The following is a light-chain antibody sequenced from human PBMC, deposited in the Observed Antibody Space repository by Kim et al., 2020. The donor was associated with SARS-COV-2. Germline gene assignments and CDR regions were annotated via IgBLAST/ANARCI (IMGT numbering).Light chain of an antibody. CDR2: DTS. CDR3: QQYKTYSQT. CDR1: PSISTW. Sequence: ASLGDRVTITCRASPSISTWLAWYQQKPGKAPKLLIYDTSSLESGVPSRFSGRGSGTEFTLTISSLQPDDFATYYCQQYKTYSQTFGQGTKVDIK. V-gene: IGKV1-5*01. J-gene: IGKJ1*01.